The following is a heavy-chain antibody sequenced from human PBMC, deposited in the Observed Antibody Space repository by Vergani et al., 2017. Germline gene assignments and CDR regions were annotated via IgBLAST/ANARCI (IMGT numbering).Heavy chain of an antibody. D-gene: IGHD2-2*02. CDR2: ISFDGTNE. V-gene: IGHV3-30-3*01. J-gene: IGHJ4*02. CDR3: VSDRGLCAGGRCYTEAWDY. CDR1: GFALNRHA. Sequence: QVQLVESGGGVVQPGTSLRLSCVVSGFALNRHAMYLVRQAPGKGLEWVVGISFDGTNEYYPDLVKGRFTISSDIAKNTLYLQVRSLRLEDTGVYHCVSDRGLCAGGRCYTEAWDYWGQGTPVTVSS.